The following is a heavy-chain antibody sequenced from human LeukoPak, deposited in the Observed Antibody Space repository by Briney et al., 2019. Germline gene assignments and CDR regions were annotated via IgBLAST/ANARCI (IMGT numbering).Heavy chain of an antibody. D-gene: IGHD1-26*01. Sequence: ASVKVSCKASGGTFSSYAISWVRQAPGQGLEWMGIINPSGGSTSYAQKFQGRVTMTRDTSTSTVYMELSSLRSEDTAVYYCARALPGGVYGGRTTQTDYWGQGTLVTVSS. CDR2: INPSGGST. J-gene: IGHJ4*02. CDR1: GGTFSSYA. V-gene: IGHV1-46*01. CDR3: ARALPGGVYGGRTTQTDY.